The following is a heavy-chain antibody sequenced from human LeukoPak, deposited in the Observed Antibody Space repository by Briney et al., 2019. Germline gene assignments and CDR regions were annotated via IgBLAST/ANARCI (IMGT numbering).Heavy chain of an antibody. CDR1: GGTFSSYA. D-gene: IGHD3-9*01. J-gene: IGHJ6*04. Sequence: SVKVSCKASGGTFSSYASSGVRQAPGRGLEWMGGIIPIFGTANYARKFRGRVTITADESTSTDYMALSSLRSEDTAVYYCARDKSFYDILTGYSPYYYYYGMDVWGKGTTVTVSS. CDR2: IIPIFGTA. CDR3: ARDKSFYDILTGYSPYYYYYGMDV. V-gene: IGHV1-69*01.